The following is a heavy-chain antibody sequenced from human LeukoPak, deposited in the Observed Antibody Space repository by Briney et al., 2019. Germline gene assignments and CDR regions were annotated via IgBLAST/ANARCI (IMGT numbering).Heavy chain of an antibody. CDR2: ISGSGGST. CDR3: AKGRDGYNSAFDI. CDR1: GFTFSSYA. V-gene: IGHV3-23*01. J-gene: IGHJ3*02. D-gene: IGHD5-12*01. Sequence: GGSLRLSCAASGFTFSSYAMSWVRQAPGKGLEWVSAISGSGGSTYYADSVKGRFTISRGNSKNTLYLQTNSLRAEDTAVYYCAKGRDGYNSAFDIWGQGTMVTVSS.